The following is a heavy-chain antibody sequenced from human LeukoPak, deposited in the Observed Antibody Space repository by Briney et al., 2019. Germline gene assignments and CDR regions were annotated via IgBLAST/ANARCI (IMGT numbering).Heavy chain of an antibody. CDR2: IYYSGST. V-gene: IGHV4-59*01. J-gene: IGHJ4*02. CDR1: GDSISSYY. CDR3: ARGDGYYLDY. D-gene: IGHD3-22*01. Sequence: SETLSLTCNVSGDSISSYYWSWLRQPPGKELQWIGYIYYSGSTKYNPSLQSRVTLSVDTSKNLFFLNMNSMTAADTAVYYCARGDGYYLDYWGPGTLVTVSS.